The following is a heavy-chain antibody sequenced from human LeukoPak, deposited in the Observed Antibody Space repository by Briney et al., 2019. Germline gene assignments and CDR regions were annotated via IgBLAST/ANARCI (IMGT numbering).Heavy chain of an antibody. Sequence: ASVKVSCKASDYTFISYGISWVRQATGQGLEWMGWMNPNSGNTGYAQKFQGRVTITRNTSISTAYMELSSLRSEDTAVYYCARKFLGSRGYYFDYWGQGTLVTVSS. D-gene: IGHD3-10*01. CDR1: DYTFISYG. J-gene: IGHJ4*02. V-gene: IGHV1-8*03. CDR2: MNPNSGNT. CDR3: ARKFLGSRGYYFDY.